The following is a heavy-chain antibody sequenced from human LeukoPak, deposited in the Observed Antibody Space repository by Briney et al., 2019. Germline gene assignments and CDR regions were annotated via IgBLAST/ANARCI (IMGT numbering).Heavy chain of an antibody. D-gene: IGHD2-21*02. CDR2: IYYSGST. CDR1: GGSISSYY. J-gene: IGHJ3*01. V-gene: IGHV4-59*05. Sequence: PSETLSLTCTVSGGSISSYYWSWIRQPPGKGLEWIGSIYYSGSTYYNPSLKSRVTISVDTSKNQFSLKLSSVTAADTAVYYCASYCGGDCYLSWGQGTMVTVSS. CDR3: ASYCGGDCYLS.